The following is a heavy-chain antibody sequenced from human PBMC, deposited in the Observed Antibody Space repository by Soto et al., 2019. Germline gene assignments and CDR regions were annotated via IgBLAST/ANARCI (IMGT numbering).Heavy chain of an antibody. CDR3: AKASGSSSFLWGALWGPKNDTLGNNWFDP. CDR2: ISWNSGSI. CDR1: GFTFDDYA. V-gene: IGHV3-9*01. D-gene: IGHD6-6*01. J-gene: IGHJ5*02. Sequence: PGGSLRLSCAASGFTFDDYAMHWVRQAPGKGLEWVSGISWNSGSIGYADSVKGRFTISRDNAKNSLYLQMNSLRAEDTALYYCAKASGSSSFLWGALWGPKNDTLGNNWFDPWGQGTLVTVSS.